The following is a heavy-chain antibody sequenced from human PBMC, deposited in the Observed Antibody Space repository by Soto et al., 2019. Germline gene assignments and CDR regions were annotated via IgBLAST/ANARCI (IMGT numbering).Heavy chain of an antibody. CDR3: VRDSRRGYGMDV. J-gene: IGHJ6*02. D-gene: IGHD3-10*01. CDR1: GFTFSSHS. V-gene: IGHV3-48*02. CDR2: ISGGSKSI. Sequence: EVQLVESGGGVVQPGGSLRLSCVASGFTFSSHSMNWVRQAPGKGLEWVSYISGGSKSIYYAASVKGRFTISRDNAKNSLYLEMNSLRDEDTAVYSCVRDSRRGYGMDVWGPGTTVTVSS.